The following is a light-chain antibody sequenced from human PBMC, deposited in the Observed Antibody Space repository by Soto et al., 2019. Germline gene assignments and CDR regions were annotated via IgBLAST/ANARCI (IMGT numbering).Light chain of an antibody. CDR3: QQYNKWPLT. Sequence: EIVMTQSPATLSVSPGERATLSCRASQSVNRNLACYQQKPGQPPRLLIYDASSSATGITARFSGSGSGEDFTLTSSSLQSEYVAVYCCQQYNKWPLTFGGGTNVEIK. CDR2: DAS. J-gene: IGKJ4*01. V-gene: IGKV3-15*01. CDR1: QSVNRN.